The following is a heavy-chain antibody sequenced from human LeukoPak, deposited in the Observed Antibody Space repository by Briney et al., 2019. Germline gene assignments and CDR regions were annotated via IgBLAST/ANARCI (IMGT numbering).Heavy chain of an antibody. CDR3: ARDQGGTAMVPFDY. J-gene: IGHJ4*02. D-gene: IGHD5-18*01. CDR2: TYYRSKWYN. CDR1: GYSVSSNSVA. Sequence: SQTLSLTCAISGYSVSSNSVAWIWITQSPSRGLEWLVRTYYRSKWYNDYAVSVKSRITINPDTSKNQFSLQLNSVTPEDTAVYYCARDQGGTAMVPFDYWGQGTLVTVSS. V-gene: IGHV6-1*01.